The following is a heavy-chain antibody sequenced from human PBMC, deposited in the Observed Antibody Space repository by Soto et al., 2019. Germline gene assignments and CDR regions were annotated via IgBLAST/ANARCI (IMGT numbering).Heavy chain of an antibody. CDR3: ARSTIVSPFDI. D-gene: IGHD5-12*01. CDR1: GGSIGGYS. V-gene: IGHV4-59*01. Sequence: QMQLQESGPGLVKPSETLSLSCTVSGGSIGGYSWTWIRQTPGKGLEWIGYIYSNGNTNYNPSLESRVTISVDTSRNQLSLMLTSVTAADTALYFCARSTIVSPFDIWGRGTMVTVSP. J-gene: IGHJ3*02. CDR2: IYSNGNT.